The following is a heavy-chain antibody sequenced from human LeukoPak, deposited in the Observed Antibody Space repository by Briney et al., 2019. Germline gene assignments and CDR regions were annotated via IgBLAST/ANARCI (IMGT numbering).Heavy chain of an antibody. J-gene: IGHJ5*02. V-gene: IGHV3-23*01. CDR2: ISGSGGST. CDR3: AKDTTLYSSGSLDP. D-gene: IGHD6-19*01. Sequence: GGSLRLSCAASGFTFSSYAMSWVRQAPGKGLGWVSAISGSGGSTYYADSVKGRFTISRDNSKNTLYLQMNSLRAEDTAVYYCAKDTTLYSSGSLDPWGQGTLVTVSS. CDR1: GFTFSSYA.